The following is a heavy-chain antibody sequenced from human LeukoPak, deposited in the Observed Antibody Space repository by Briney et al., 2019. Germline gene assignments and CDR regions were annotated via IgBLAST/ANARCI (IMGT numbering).Heavy chain of an antibody. J-gene: IGHJ5*02. CDR2: MNPNSGNT. V-gene: IGHV1-8*03. CDR1: GYTFTSCA. CDR3: ARAVSSPEGIDP. D-gene: IGHD6-13*01. Sequence: ASVKVSCKASGYTFTSCAVNWVRQAPGQGLEWMGWMNPNSGNTGYAQKFQGRVTITRNTSISTAYMELSSLRSEDTAVYYCARAVSSPEGIDPWGQGTLVTVSS.